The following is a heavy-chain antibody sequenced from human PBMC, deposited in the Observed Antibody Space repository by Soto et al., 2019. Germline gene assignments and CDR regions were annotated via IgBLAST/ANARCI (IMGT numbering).Heavy chain of an antibody. D-gene: IGHD3-3*01. CDR1: GGTSTRYA. Sequence: QERLVQSGAEVRKPGSSVKVSCKVTGGTSTRYAINWVRQAPGQGLEWMGGIVPMFGTSKYAQKFQGRVTITADTSTNIAYMELRSLRSEDTAVYYFVRGSEYDFWSGYLWVQGTLVSVSS. J-gene: IGHJ4*02. CDR2: IVPMFGTS. CDR3: VRGSEYDFWSGYL. V-gene: IGHV1-69*06.